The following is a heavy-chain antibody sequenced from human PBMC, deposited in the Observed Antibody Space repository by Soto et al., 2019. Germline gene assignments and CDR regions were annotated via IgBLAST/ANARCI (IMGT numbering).Heavy chain of an antibody. V-gene: IGHV3-21*01. Sequence: EVQLVVSGGGLVKPGGSLRLSCAASGFTFSSYSMNWVRQGPGKGLEWVASISSGSTYIYYTDSVNGRFTISRDNAKNSLYLQMNSLRAEDTAVYYCAGGVIGGRDWYFAFWGRGTLVTVSS. CDR1: GFTFSSYS. D-gene: IGHD3-16*02. CDR3: AGGVIGGRDWYFAF. CDR2: ISSGSTYI. J-gene: IGHJ2*01.